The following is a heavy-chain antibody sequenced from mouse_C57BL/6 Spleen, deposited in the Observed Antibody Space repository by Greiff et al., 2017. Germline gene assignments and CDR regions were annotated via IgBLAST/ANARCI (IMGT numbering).Heavy chain of an antibody. Sequence: EVQLQQSGPELVKPGASVKISCKASGYTFTDYYMNWVKQSHGKSLEWIGDINPNNGGTSYNQKFKGKATLTVDKSSSTAYMELRSLTSEDSAVYYCARRWGLYGYDWYFDVWGTGTTVTVSS. CDR1: GYTFTDYY. CDR2: INPNNGGT. CDR3: ARRWGLYGYDWYFDV. J-gene: IGHJ1*03. D-gene: IGHD2-2*01. V-gene: IGHV1-26*01.